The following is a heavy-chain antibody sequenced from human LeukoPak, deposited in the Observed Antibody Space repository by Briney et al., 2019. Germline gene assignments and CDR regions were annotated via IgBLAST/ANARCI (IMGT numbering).Heavy chain of an antibody. J-gene: IGHJ1*01. CDR3: ARTPSVVPAAGGCQH. D-gene: IGHD2-2*01. Sequence: AASVKVSCKASGYTFTSYGISWVRQAPGQGLEWMGWISAYNGNTNYAQKLQGRVTMTTDTSTSTAYMELRSLRSDDTAVYYCARTPSVVPAAGGCQHWGQGTLVTVSS. V-gene: IGHV1-18*01. CDR2: ISAYNGNT. CDR1: GYTFTSYG.